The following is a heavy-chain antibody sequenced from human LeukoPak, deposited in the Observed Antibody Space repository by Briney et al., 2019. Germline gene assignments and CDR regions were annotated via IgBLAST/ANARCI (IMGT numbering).Heavy chain of an antibody. Sequence: SETLSLTCTVSGGSISSYHWGWIREPPGKGLEWIGSIYYSGSTYYNPSLKSRVTISVDTSKNQFSLKLSSVTAADTAVYYCARQGFSSGYYWDYWGQGTLVTVSS. CDR3: ARQGFSSGYYWDY. V-gene: IGHV4-39*01. CDR1: GGSISSYH. CDR2: IYYSGST. J-gene: IGHJ4*02. D-gene: IGHD3-22*01.